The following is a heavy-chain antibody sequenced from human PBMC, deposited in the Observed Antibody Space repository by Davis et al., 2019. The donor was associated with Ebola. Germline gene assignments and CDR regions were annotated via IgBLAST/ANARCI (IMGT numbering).Heavy chain of an antibody. V-gene: IGHV3-30*03. CDR2: ISYDGSNK. Sequence: GESLKISCTDSVITFSSYAMTWVRQAPGKGLEWVAVISYDGSNKYYADSVKGRFTISRDNSKNTLYLQMNSLRSEDTAVYYCARDSSGWNWFDPWGQGTLVTVSS. D-gene: IGHD3-22*01. J-gene: IGHJ5*02. CDR1: VITFSSYA. CDR3: ARDSSGWNWFDP.